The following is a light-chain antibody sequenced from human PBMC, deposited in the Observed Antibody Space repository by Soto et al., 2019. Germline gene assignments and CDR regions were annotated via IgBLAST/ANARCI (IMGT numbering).Light chain of an antibody. CDR1: QSVSSTY. Sequence: EIVLTQSPGTLSLSPGERATLSCRASQSVSSTYLAWYQQKPGQAPRLLIYGASRRATGIPDRFSGSGSGTDFTLTVSRLAPEDFAVYYCQHHGSSPPITFGQGTRLVI. CDR3: QHHGSSPPIT. CDR2: GAS. V-gene: IGKV3-20*01. J-gene: IGKJ5*01.